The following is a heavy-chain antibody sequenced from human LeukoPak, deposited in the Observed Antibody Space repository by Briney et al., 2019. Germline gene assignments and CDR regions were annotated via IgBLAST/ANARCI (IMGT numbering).Heavy chain of an antibody. V-gene: IGHV3-15*01. Sequence: PGGSLRLSCAASGFTFSHTWISWFRQAPGKGLEWVGRVKSKNDGGSTDYAAPVKGRFFISRDDSRGTLSLEMNSLKIEDTAVYFCVGRPWNFDYWGQGTLVTVSS. CDR1: GFTFSHTW. J-gene: IGHJ4*02. D-gene: IGHD1-1*01. CDR3: VGRPWNFDY. CDR2: VKSKNDGGST.